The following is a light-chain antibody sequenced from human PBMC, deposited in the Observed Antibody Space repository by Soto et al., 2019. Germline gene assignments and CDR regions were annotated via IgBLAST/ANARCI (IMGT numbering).Light chain of an antibody. CDR2: DVS. V-gene: IGKV3-11*01. CDR1: EDVGNS. CDR3: QQRYHGPRT. Sequence: DIVLTQSPAILSLSPGERATLSCRASEDVGNSLAWYQQRPGQSPRLLIYDVSNRATGIPSRFSRSGSGAGLSLSISGPEPEVFAVYYCQQRYHGPRTFGQGTKV. J-gene: IGKJ1*01.